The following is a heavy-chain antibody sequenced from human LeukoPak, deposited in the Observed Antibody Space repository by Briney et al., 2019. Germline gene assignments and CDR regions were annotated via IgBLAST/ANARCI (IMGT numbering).Heavy chain of an antibody. CDR1: GYTFTSYY. J-gene: IGHJ4*02. CDR2: INPGNGNT. Sequence: ASVKVSCKASGYTFTSYYMHWVRQPPGQRREWMGGINPGNGNTKYSQEFQGRVTITSDTSASTAYIELSSLNSEDMAVYYRPLYNHWGQGTLVTVSS. CDR3: PLYNH. D-gene: IGHD3-16*01. V-gene: IGHV1-3*03.